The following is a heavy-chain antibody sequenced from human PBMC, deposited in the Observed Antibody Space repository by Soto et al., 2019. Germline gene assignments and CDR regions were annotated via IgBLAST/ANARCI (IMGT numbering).Heavy chain of an antibody. V-gene: IGHV3-33*01. CDR2: IWYDGSNK. D-gene: IGHD2-15*01. CDR1: GFTFSSYG. Sequence: GGSLRLSCAASGFTFSSYGMHWVRQAPGKGLEWVAVIWYDGSNKYYADSVKGRFTISRDNSKNTLYLQMNSLRAEDTAVYYCARDLCSGGSCPVPYGMDVWGQGTTVTVSS. J-gene: IGHJ6*02. CDR3: ARDLCSGGSCPVPYGMDV.